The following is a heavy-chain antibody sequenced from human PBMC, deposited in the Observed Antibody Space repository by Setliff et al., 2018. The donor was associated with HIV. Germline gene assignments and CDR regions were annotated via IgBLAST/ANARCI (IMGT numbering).Heavy chain of an antibody. Sequence: PSETLSLTCGVYGGSLSGYHWSWIRLPPGKGLEWIGEINYSGSTNYNPSLTSRVIISVDTSKNQFSVKLNSVTAADTAVYYCARGGTSSNWFDPWGQGTLVTVSS. CDR3: ARGGTSSNWFDP. V-gene: IGHV4-34*01. D-gene: IGHD2-8*01. CDR2: INYSGST. J-gene: IGHJ5*02. CDR1: GGSLSGYH.